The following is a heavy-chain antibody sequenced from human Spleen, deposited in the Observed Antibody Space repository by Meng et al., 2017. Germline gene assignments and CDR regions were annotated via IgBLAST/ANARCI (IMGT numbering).Heavy chain of an antibody. CDR2: ITPKNGGA. Sequence: QVQLVQPGAEVKKPGASVKVSCKASGYTFIDYNIHWVRQAPGQGLEWMGWITPKNGGAHYIQKFQGRVTMTRDTSISTAYMELSRLGSDDTAVYYCTRDFGSFDYWGQGTLVTVSS. J-gene: IGHJ4*02. CDR1: GYTFIDYN. V-gene: IGHV1-2*02. D-gene: IGHD3-3*01. CDR3: TRDFGSFDY.